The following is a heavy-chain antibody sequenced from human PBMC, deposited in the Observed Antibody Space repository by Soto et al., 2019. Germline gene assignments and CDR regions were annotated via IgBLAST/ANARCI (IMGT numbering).Heavy chain of an antibody. Sequence: GGSLRLSCAASGFTFSSYSMNWVRQAPGKGLEWVSYISSSSSTIYYADSVKGRFTISRDNAKNSLYLQMNSLRDEDTAVYYCARDSILEITMVRGDAFDIWGQGTMVTVSS. J-gene: IGHJ3*02. CDR2: ISSSSSTI. CDR1: GFTFSSYS. D-gene: IGHD3-10*01. V-gene: IGHV3-48*02. CDR3: ARDSILEITMVRGDAFDI.